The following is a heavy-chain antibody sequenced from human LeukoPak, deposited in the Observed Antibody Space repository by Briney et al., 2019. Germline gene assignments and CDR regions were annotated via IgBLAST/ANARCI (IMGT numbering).Heavy chain of an antibody. CDR2: MNPNSGNT. Sequence: ASVKVSCKASGYTFTTCDISWVRQATGQGLEWLGWMNPNSGNTGYAQSFQGRVTMTRDTSISTAYMELSNLRSEDTAIYYCTRGSSGRRDYWGQGTLVTGSS. D-gene: IGHD6-19*01. J-gene: IGHJ4*02. V-gene: IGHV1-8*01. CDR1: GYTFTTCD. CDR3: TRGSSGRRDY.